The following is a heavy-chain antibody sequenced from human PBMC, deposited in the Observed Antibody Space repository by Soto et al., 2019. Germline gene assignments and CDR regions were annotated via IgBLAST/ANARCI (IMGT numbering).Heavy chain of an antibody. J-gene: IGHJ5*02. V-gene: IGHV4-30-4*01. CDR3: ARVSYVVSRFSSSFDP. CDR2: IYYSGIT. D-gene: IGHD3-3*01. Sequence: QVQLQESGPGLVKPSQALSLNCTVSGGFISSGDSCWSWIRQPPGKGLEWIGNIYYSGITYYNPSLNSRVSMSVDTSKNQLFLKLSSATAADTAVYYCARVSYVVSRFSSSFDPWGQGTLVTVSS. CDR1: GGFISSGDSC.